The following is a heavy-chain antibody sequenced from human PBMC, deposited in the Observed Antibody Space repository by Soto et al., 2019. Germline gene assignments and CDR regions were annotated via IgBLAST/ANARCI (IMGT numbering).Heavy chain of an antibody. V-gene: IGHV5-51*01. D-gene: IGHD2-2*02. CDR1: GYSFTSYW. J-gene: IGHJ4*02. CDR3: AGRNYCSSTSCYTFFDY. CDR2: IYPGDSDT. Sequence: GESLKISCKGSGYSFTSYWIGWVRRMPGKGLEWMGIIYPGDSDTRYSPSFQGQVTISADKSISTAYLQWSSLKASDTAMYYRAGRNYCSSTSCYTFFDYWGQGTLVTVSS.